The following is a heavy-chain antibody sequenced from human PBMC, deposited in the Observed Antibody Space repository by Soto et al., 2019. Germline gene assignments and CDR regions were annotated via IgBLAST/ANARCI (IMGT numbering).Heavy chain of an antibody. CDR1: GFTFSTYG. D-gene: IGHD3-10*01. J-gene: IGHJ5*02. V-gene: IGHV3-30*18. CDR3: AKAWGAPGDLLANGLHP. CDR2: MSYAGSHE. Sequence: QVQLVDSGGGVVQPGRSLRLSCAASGFTFSTYGMHWVRQAPGKGLEWVAVMSYAGSHEFYADSVKGRSSISRDNSRNTRYLQMNSLRPADTAVYCCAKAWGAPGDLLANGLHPWGQGTLVTVSS.